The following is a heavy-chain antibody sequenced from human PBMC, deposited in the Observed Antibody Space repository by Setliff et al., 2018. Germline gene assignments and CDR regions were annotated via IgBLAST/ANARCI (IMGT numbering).Heavy chain of an antibody. CDR1: GYTFTSYD. Sequence: ASVKVSCKASGYTFTSYDINWVRQATGQGLEWMGWMNPNSGNTGYAQKFQGRVTMTRNTSISTAYMELSSLRAEDTAVYYCARGRELGVGGGDSFDIWGQGTMVTVSS. CDR3: ARGRELGVGGGDSFDI. J-gene: IGHJ3*02. CDR2: MNPNSGNT. D-gene: IGHD3-10*01. V-gene: IGHV1-8*01.